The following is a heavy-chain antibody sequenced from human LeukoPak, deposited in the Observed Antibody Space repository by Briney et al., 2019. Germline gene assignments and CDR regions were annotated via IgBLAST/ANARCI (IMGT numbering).Heavy chain of an antibody. D-gene: IGHD6-13*01. CDR3: ARGHIGYSTPFDY. J-gene: IGHJ4*02. CDR1: GDSVSSKNGA. Sequence: SQTLSLTCAISGDSVSSKNGAWNWIRQSPSRGLEWLGRTYCRSKWYNDYAVSVQGRITINPDTSKNQFSLQLNSVTPEDTAVYYCARGHIGYSTPFDYWGQGTLVTVSS. CDR2: TYCRSKWYN. V-gene: IGHV6-1*01.